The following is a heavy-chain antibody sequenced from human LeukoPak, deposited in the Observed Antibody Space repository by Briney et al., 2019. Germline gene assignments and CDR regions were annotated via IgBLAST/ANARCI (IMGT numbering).Heavy chain of an antibody. D-gene: IGHD2-21*01. V-gene: IGHV3-74*01. Sequence: GGSLRLSCAASGFTFSSYWMHWVRQAPGKGLVWVSRINSDGSSTSYADSVKGRFTISRDNAKNTLYLQMNSLRAEDTAVYYCARGRIAYCGGECHQYFQHWGQGTLVTVSS. CDR1: GFTFSSYW. CDR2: INSDGSST. CDR3: ARGRIAYCGGECHQYFQH. J-gene: IGHJ1*01.